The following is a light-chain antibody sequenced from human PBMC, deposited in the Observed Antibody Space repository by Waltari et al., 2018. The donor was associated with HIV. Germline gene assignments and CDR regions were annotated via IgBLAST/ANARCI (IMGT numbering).Light chain of an antibody. CDR3: QSYDSSKGDWV. V-gene: IGLV6-57*03. CDR1: SGRIPSNY. J-gene: IGLJ3*02. CDR2: EDN. Sequence: NFMPTKPPSASESSVKPVTISCTLSSGRIPSNYVQWYQHRPGSAPTTVIYEDNQRPPGVPDRFSGSIDSSSNSASLTISGLTTEDEADFYCQSYDSSKGDWVFGGGTKLTVL.